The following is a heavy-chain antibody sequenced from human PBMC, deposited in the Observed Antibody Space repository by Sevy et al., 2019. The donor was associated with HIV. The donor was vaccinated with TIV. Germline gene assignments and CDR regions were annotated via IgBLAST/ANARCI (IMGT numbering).Heavy chain of an antibody. V-gene: IGHV3-21*01. Sequence: GGSLRLSCAASGFTFSIYSMNWVRQAPGKGLEWVSSSSSSSNYIYYADSVKGRFTISRDNAKNSLYLQMNCLRAEDTAVYYCASDGGQITMVQGVFAYYHGMDVWGQGSTLTVSS. J-gene: IGHJ6*02. D-gene: IGHD3-10*01. CDR2: SSSSSNYI. CDR3: ASDGGQITMVQGVFAYYHGMDV. CDR1: GFTFSIYS.